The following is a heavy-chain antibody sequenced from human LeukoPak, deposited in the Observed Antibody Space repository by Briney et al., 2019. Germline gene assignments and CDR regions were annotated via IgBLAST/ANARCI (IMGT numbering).Heavy chain of an antibody. CDR2: IIPILGIA. CDR1: GGTFSSYA. D-gene: IGHD3-10*01. J-gene: IGHJ4*02. CDR3: ARGYYYGSGSSSPLDY. Sequence: GASVKVPCKASGGTFSSYAISWVRQAPGQGLEWMGRIIPILGIANYAQKFQGRVTITADKSTSTAYMELSSLRSEDTAVYYCARGYYYGSGSSSPLDYWGQGTLVTVSS. V-gene: IGHV1-69*04.